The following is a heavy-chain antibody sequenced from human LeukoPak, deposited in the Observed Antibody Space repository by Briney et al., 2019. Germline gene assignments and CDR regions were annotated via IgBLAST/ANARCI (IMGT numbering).Heavy chain of an antibody. CDR1: GGSISSYY. CDR3: ARGPKVSDFWSGYFDY. Sequence: SETLSLTCTVSGGSISSYYWSWIRQPPGKGLEWIGYVHYSGSTNYNPSLKSRVTISVDTSKSQFSLKLSSVTAADTAVYYCARGPKVSDFWSGYFDYWGQGTLVTVSS. D-gene: IGHD3-3*01. CDR2: VHYSGST. J-gene: IGHJ4*02. V-gene: IGHV4-59*12.